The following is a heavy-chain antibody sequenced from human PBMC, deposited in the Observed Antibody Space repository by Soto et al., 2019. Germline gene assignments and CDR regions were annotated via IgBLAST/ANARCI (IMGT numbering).Heavy chain of an antibody. D-gene: IGHD3-22*01. CDR2: ISYDGSNK. J-gene: IGHJ6*01. V-gene: IGHV3-30*18. Sequence: PGGSLRLSCAASGFTFSSYGMHWFRQAPGKGLEWVAVISYDGSNKYYADSVKGRFTISRDNSKNTLYLQMNSLRAEDKAVYYCAKDFKERYYYVFSGYPYYYYGMYVWGQRTSVIVSS. CDR1: GFTFSSYG. CDR3: AKDFKERYYYVFSGYPYYYYGMYV.